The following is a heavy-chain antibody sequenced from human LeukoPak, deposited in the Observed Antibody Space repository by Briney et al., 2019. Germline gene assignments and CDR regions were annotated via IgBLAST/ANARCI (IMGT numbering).Heavy chain of an antibody. CDR3: VRDPSNSGWAFGY. Sequence: PGRSLRLSCAASGFTFSTYAMHWVRQAPGKGLEWVAMIWYNGKNKHYADSVKGRFTISRDNSKNTLDLQMNSLRADDTAVYYCVRDPSNSGWAFGYWGQGTLVTVSS. CDR1: GFTFSTYA. CDR2: IWYNGKNK. J-gene: IGHJ4*02. D-gene: IGHD6-19*01. V-gene: IGHV3-33*01.